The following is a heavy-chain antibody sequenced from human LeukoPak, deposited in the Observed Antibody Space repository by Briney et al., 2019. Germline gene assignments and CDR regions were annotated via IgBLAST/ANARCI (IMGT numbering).Heavy chain of an antibody. CDR2: IHYSGNT. CDR1: GGSISTNFY. V-gene: IGHV4-59*01. Sequence: SETLSLTCSVSGGSISTNFYWGWIRQPPGKRLEWIGYIHYSGNTNYNPSLKSRVTISVDTSKNQFSLKLSSVTAADTAVYYCARVGGTNYYYYGMDVWGQGTTVTVSS. D-gene: IGHD1-1*01. CDR3: ARVGGTNYYYYGMDV. J-gene: IGHJ6*02.